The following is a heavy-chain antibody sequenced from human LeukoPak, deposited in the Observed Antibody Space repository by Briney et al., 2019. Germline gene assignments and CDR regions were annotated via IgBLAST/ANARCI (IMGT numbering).Heavy chain of an antibody. J-gene: IGHJ4*02. CDR2: ISGSGGST. CDR3: ASIFYSIDYIFDY. D-gene: IGHD3-22*01. V-gene: IGHV3-23*01. Sequence: PGGSLRLSCAASGFNFSNYAMSWVRQAPGKGLEWVSAISGSGGSTYYADSVKGRFTISRDNSKNTLYLQMNSLRAEDTAVYYCASIFYSIDYIFDYWGQGTLVTVSS. CDR1: GFNFSNYA.